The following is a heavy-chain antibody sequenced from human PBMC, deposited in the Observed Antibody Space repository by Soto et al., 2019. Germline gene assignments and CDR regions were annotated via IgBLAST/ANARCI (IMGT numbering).Heavy chain of an antibody. CDR1: GDSVSSNSAA. CDR2: TYYRSKWYH. V-gene: IGHV6-1*01. J-gene: IGHJ4*02. Sequence: QVQLQQSGPSLVKPSQTLSLTCAISGDSVSSNSAAWNWIRQSPSRGLEWLGRTYYRSKWYHDYTAYAASVRSRITITPDTSESQFSLQINSVTPEDTAVYYCARDWYGASLDFSGQGTLVTVSS. D-gene: IGHD1-20*01. CDR3: ARDWYGASLDF.